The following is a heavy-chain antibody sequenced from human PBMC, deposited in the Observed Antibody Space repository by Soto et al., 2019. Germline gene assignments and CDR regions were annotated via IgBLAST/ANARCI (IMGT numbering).Heavy chain of an antibody. CDR1: GFTFSSYA. CDR2: ISYDGSNK. J-gene: IGHJ6*02. V-gene: IGHV3-30-3*01. Sequence: GGSLRLSCAASGFTFSSYAMHWFRQAPGKGLEWVAVISYDGSNKYYADSVKGRFTISRDNSKNTLYLQMNSLRAEDTAVYYCARDRGCSGGSCYFNYYYYGMDVWGQGTTVTVS. CDR3: ARDRGCSGGSCYFNYYYYGMDV. D-gene: IGHD2-15*01.